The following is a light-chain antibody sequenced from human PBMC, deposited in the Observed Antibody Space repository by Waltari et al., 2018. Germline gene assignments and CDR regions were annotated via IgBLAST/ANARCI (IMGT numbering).Light chain of an antibody. CDR3: CSYTRSSTYV. Sequence: QSALPQPAPVSGSPGQSITLSCTGTRSDIGTYHYLSWYQQYPGKAPKLMIYDVNKRPSGVSDRFSGSKSGNTASLTISGLQAEDEADYYCCSYTRSSTYVFGTGTQVTVL. J-gene: IGLJ1*01. V-gene: IGLV2-14*01. CDR2: DVN. CDR1: RSDIGTYHY.